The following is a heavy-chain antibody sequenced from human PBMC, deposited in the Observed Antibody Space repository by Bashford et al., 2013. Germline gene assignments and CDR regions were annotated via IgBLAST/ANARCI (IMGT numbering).Heavy chain of an antibody. CDR2: MNPNSGNT. V-gene: IGHV1-8*01. J-gene: IGHJ5*02. Sequence: ASVKVSCKASGYTFTSYDINWVRQATGQGLEWMGWMNPNSGNTGYAQKFQGRVTMTRNTSISTAYMELSSLRSEDTAVYYCARGQVLDSSSGYWWFDPWGQGTLVTVSS. CDR3: ARGQVLDSSSGYWWFDP. CDR1: GYTFTSYD. D-gene: IGHD6-13*01.